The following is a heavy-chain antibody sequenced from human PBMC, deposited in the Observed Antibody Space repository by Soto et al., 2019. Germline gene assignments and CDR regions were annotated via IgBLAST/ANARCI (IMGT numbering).Heavy chain of an antibody. CDR3: ARQAYYGSGTYYSDY. V-gene: IGHV5-51*01. J-gene: IGHJ4*02. D-gene: IGHD3-10*01. CDR2: IYPGDSDT. CDR1: GYNFISYW. Sequence: GESLKISCKASGYNFISYWIAWVRQMPGKGLEWMGIIYPGDSDTTYSPSFEGQVTFSVDKSINTAYLQWISLKASDTAIYYCARQAYYGSGTYYSDYWGQGTHVTVSS.